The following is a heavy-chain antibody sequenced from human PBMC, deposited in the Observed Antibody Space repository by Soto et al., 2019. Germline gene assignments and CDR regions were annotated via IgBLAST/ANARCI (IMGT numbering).Heavy chain of an antibody. J-gene: IGHJ6*02. CDR1: GFTFDDYA. D-gene: IGHD6-13*01. CDR2: ISWNSGSI. CDR3: AKENSSSLGYYYYGMDA. V-gene: IGHV3-9*01. Sequence: PGGSLRLSCAASGFTFDDYAMHWVRQAPGKGLEWVSGISWNSGSIGYADSVKGRFTISRDNAKNSLYLQMNSLRAEDTALYYCAKENSSSLGYYYYGMDAWGQGTTVTVSS.